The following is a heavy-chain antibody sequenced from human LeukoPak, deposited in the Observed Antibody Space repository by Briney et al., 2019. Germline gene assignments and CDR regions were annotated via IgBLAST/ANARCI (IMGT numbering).Heavy chain of an antibody. CDR2: IYYSGST. J-gene: IGHJ4*02. CDR3: ARVDTKPYGDYGNFDY. V-gene: IGHV4-59*01. CDR1: GGSISSYY. Sequence: SETLSLTSTVSGGSISSYYWSWIRQPPGKGLEWIGYIYYSGSTNYNPSLKSRVTISVDTSKNQFSLKLSSVTAADTAVYYCARVDTKPYGDYGNFDYWGQGTLVTVSS. D-gene: IGHD4-17*01.